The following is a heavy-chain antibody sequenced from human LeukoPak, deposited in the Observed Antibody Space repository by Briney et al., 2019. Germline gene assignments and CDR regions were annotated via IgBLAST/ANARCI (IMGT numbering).Heavy chain of an antibody. CDR1: GGTFSSYA. J-gene: IGHJ4*02. Sequence: SVRLSCTASGGTFSSYATSWVRQAPGHGLEWMGRINPILGIANYAPKFQGRGTSTADKSTRTAYMELSSLRSEDTAVYYCASTYDSSGYRANYFDYWGEGTLVTVSS. D-gene: IGHD3-22*01. CDR3: ASTYDSSGYRANYFDY. CDR2: INPILGIA. V-gene: IGHV1-69*04.